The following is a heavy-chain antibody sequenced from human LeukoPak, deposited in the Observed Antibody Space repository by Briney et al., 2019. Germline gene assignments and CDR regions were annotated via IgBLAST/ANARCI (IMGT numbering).Heavy chain of an antibody. CDR2: ISYTGTT. Sequence: PSETLSLTCSVSGGSINGYSWTWIRQPPGMRLEWVGHISYTGTTNYNPSLKSRVTISVDTSKNQFSLKLSSVTAADTAVYYCAAKRELSWFDPWGQGTLVTVSS. V-gene: IGHV4-59*08. J-gene: IGHJ5*02. CDR1: GGSINGYS. CDR3: AAKRELSWFDP. D-gene: IGHD1-7*01.